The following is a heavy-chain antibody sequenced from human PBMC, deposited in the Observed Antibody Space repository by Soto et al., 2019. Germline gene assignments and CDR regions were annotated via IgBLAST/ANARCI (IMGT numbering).Heavy chain of an antibody. CDR1: GASISSFY. V-gene: IGHV4-4*07. CDR3: VRDGTKTLRDWFDP. Sequence: SETLSRTGTVSGASISSFYWSWIRKSAGKGLECIGRIYATVTTDYNPSLKSRVMMSVDTSKKQFSLKLRSVTAADTAVYYCVRDGTKTLRDWFDPWGQGMSVTVSS. CDR2: IYATVTT. D-gene: IGHD1-1*01. J-gene: IGHJ5*02.